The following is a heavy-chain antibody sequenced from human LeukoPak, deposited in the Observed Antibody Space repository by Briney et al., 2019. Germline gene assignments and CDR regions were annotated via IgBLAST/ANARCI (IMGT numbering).Heavy chain of an antibody. CDR2: ISGSGGST. CDR1: GFTFSSYA. CDR3: ANPGGTFPIGHNYYYYYGMDV. Sequence: GGSLRLSCAASGFTFSSYAMSWVRQAPGKGLEWVSAISGSGGSTYYADSVKGRFTISRDNSKNTLYLQMNSLRAEDTAVYYCANPGGTFPIGHNYYYYYGMDVWGQGTTVTVSS. D-gene: IGHD1-1*01. V-gene: IGHV3-23*01. J-gene: IGHJ6*02.